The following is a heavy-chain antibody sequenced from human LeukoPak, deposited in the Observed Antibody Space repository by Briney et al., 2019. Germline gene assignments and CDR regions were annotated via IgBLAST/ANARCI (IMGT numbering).Heavy chain of an antibody. CDR3: AAQDFWSGSSLDY. D-gene: IGHD3-3*01. V-gene: IGHV1-69*05. Sequence: SVKVSCKASGGTFSSYAISWVRQAPGQGLEWMGGIIPIFGTGNYAQKFQGRVTMTTDTSTSTAYMELRSLRSDDTAVYYCAAQDFWSGSSLDYWGQGTLVTVSS. J-gene: IGHJ4*02. CDR2: IIPIFGTG. CDR1: GGTFSSYA.